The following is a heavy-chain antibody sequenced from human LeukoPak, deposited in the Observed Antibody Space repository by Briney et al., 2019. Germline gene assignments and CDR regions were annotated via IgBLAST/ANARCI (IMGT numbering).Heavy chain of an antibody. CDR2: IYYSGST. J-gene: IGHJ6*03. V-gene: IGHV4-39*01. CDR1: GGSISSSSYY. Sequence: SETLSLTCTVSGGSISSSSYYWGWLRQPPGKGLEWIGNIYYSGSTYYNPSLKSRVTISVDTSKNPFSLKLSSVTAADTAVYYCARQSGSYGVYYYYMDVWGKGTTVTISS. D-gene: IGHD1-26*01. CDR3: ARQSGSYGVYYYYMDV.